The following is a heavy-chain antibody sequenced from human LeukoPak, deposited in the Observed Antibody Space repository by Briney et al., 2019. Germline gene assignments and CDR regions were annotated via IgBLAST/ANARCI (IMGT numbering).Heavy chain of an antibody. J-gene: IGHJ4*02. D-gene: IGHD1-26*01. CDR2: IYSGGST. Sequence: GGSLRLSCAASGFTVSSNYMSWVRQAPGKGLEWVSVIYSGGSTYYADSVKGRFTISRDNSKNTLYLQMNRLRAEDTAVYYCARDRRSIVGATLHSDYWGQGTLVTVSS. CDR1: GFTVSSNY. V-gene: IGHV3-66*01. CDR3: ARDRRSIVGATLHSDY.